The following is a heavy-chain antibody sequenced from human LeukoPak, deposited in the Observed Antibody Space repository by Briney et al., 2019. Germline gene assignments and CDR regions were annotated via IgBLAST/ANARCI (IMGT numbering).Heavy chain of an antibody. CDR2: VYYSGST. CDR3: ARRDYAAWFDP. V-gene: IGHV4-39*01. J-gene: IGHJ5*02. Sequence: SETLSLTCNVSGDSITSGAFYWARIRQSPGKGLEWIGNVYYSGSTQYNPSLRGRVSISMDKTKNQFSLNLNSVSVTDTAIYYCARRDYAAWFDPWGQGTLVTVSS. CDR1: GDSITSGAFY. D-gene: IGHD4/OR15-4a*01.